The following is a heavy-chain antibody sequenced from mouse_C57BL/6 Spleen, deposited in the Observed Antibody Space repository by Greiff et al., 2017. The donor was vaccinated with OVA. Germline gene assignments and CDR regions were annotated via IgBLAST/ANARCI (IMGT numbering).Heavy chain of an antibody. V-gene: IGHV1-50*01. D-gene: IGHD2-5*01. CDR3: ARGAYSNYLFAY. CDR1: GYTFTSYW. CDR2: IDPSDSYT. Sequence: VQLQQPGAELVKPGASVKLSCKASGYTFTSYWMQWVKQRPGQGLEWIGEIDPSDSYTNYNQKFKGKATLTVDTSSSTAYMQLSSLTSEDSAVYYCARGAYSNYLFAYWGQGTLVTVSA. J-gene: IGHJ3*01.